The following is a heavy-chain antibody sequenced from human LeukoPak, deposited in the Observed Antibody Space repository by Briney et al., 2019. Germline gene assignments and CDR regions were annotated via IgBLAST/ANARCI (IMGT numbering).Heavy chain of an antibody. V-gene: IGHV5-51*01. Sequence: GESLKISCKGSGYSFTTYWIGWVRQMPGKGLEWMGIIYPGDSDTRYSPSFQGQVTISADESISTAYLQWNSLKTSDTAMYYCTRAESSGWLDWGQGTLVTVSS. CDR2: IYPGDSDT. D-gene: IGHD6-19*01. CDR3: TRAESSGWLD. CDR1: GYSFTTYW. J-gene: IGHJ4*02.